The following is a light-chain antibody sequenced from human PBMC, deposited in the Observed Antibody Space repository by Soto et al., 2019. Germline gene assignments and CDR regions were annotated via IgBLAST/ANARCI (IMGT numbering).Light chain of an antibody. CDR2: DAS. V-gene: IGKV3-20*01. J-gene: IGKJ3*01. Sequence: EIVLTQSPGTLPLSPGERATLSCRASQSVPYNFLAWYQQKPGQAPRLLIYDASSRATGIPDRFSGSGSGTDFTLTISRLEPEDFAVYYCHHYGSSPFTFGPGTRMDIK. CDR1: QSVPYNF. CDR3: HHYGSSPFT.